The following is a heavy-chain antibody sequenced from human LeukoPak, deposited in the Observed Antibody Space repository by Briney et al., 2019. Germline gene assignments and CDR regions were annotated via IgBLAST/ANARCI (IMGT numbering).Heavy chain of an antibody. CDR3: ARDAATVTRASLYYYYYMDV. V-gene: IGHV1-69*13. Sequence: GASVKVSCKASGGTFSSYAISWVRQAPGQGLEWMGGIIPIFGTANYAQKFQGRVTITADESTSTAYMELSSLRSEDTAVYYCARDAATVTRASLYYYYYMDVWGKGTTVTVSS. J-gene: IGHJ6*03. CDR1: GGTFSSYA. D-gene: IGHD4-17*01. CDR2: IIPIFGTA.